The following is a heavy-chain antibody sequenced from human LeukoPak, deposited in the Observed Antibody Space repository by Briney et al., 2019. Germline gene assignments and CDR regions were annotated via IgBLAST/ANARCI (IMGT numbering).Heavy chain of an antibody. J-gene: IGHJ3*02. V-gene: IGHV6-1*01. D-gene: IGHD3-16*01. CDR3: AREYSNLGVDAFDI. Sequence: SHTLSLPFAISGDSLPNYNAAWNWIRQSPSRGLDWLGRAYYRCQCYNNYAISVKSRITINPDTSRTQFSLQLNSVTPEDTAAYFCAREYSNLGVDAFDIWGQGKMVTVSS. CDR2: AYYRCQCYN. CDR1: GDSLPNYNAA.